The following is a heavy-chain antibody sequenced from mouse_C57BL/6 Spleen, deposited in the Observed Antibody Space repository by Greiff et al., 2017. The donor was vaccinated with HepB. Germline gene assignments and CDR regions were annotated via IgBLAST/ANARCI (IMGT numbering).Heavy chain of an antibody. D-gene: IGHD1-1*01. CDR3: ARLGLLEGYYAMDY. Sequence: QVQLKQPGAELVKPGASVKLSCKASGYTFTSYWMHWVKQRPGQGLEWIGMIHPNSGSTNYNEKFKSKATLTVDKSSSTAYMQLSSLTSEDSAVYYCARLGLLEGYYAMDYWGQGTSVTVSS. J-gene: IGHJ4*01. V-gene: IGHV1-64*01. CDR2: IHPNSGST. CDR1: GYTFTSYW.